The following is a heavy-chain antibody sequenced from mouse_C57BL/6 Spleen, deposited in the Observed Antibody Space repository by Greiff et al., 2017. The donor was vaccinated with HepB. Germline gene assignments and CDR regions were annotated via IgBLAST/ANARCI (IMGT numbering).Heavy chain of an antibody. J-gene: IGHJ2*01. CDR1: GFSLTSYA. D-gene: IGHD5-1*01. Sequence: VKLMESGPGLVAPSQSLSITCTVSGFSLTSYAISWVRQPPGKGLEWLGVIWTGGGQNYNLALTSRLSISKDNSKSQVFLKMNSLQTDDTARYYCARKSLVPGGFDYWGQGTTLTVSS. CDR2: IWTGGGQ. CDR3: ARKSLVPGGFDY. V-gene: IGHV2-9-1*01.